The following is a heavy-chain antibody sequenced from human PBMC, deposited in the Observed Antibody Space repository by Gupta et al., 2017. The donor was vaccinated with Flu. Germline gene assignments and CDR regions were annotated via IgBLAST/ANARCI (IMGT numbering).Heavy chain of an antibody. D-gene: IGHD2-2*01. J-gene: IGHJ4*02. CDR3: ARGDIVVVPAAMPGDY. CDR2: FNPNSGGT. V-gene: IGHV1-2*02. Sequence: PVRGLEWIGWFNPNSGGTNYAQKFQGRVTMTRDPSISAAYMALSRLRSDDTAVYYCARGDIVVVPAAMPGDYWGQGTLVTVSS.